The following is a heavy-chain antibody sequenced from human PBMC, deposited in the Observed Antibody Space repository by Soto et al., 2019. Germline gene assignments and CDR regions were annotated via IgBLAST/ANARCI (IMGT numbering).Heavy chain of an antibody. J-gene: IGHJ5*02. D-gene: IGHD6-13*01. CDR3: ARGIAAAGPPDKGWFDP. Sequence: QVQLVQSGAEVKKPGASVKVSCKASGYTFTGYYMHWVRQAPGQGLEWMGWINPNSGGTNYAQKFQGWVTMTRDTSSRTAYMELSRLRSDDTAVYYCARGIAAAGPPDKGWFDPWGQGTLVTVSS. V-gene: IGHV1-2*04. CDR2: INPNSGGT. CDR1: GYTFTGYY.